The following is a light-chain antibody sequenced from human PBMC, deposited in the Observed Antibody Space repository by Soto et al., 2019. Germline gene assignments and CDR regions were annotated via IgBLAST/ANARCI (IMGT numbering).Light chain of an antibody. V-gene: IGLV6-57*04. CDR1: SGSIASNY. Sequence: NFMLTQPHSVAESPGKTVTISCTRSSGSIASNYVQWYQQRPGSAPTTVIYADNQRPSGVPARFSGSIDSSSNTASLTISGLKSEDEADYYCQSYASCNNVVFGGGTQLTVL. CDR2: ADN. J-gene: IGLJ2*01. CDR3: QSYASCNNVV.